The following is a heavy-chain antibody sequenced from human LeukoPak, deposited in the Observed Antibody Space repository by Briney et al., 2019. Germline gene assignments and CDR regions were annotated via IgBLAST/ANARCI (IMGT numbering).Heavy chain of an antibody. D-gene: IGHD3-22*01. CDR2: ISSSNNYI. Sequence: GGSLRLSCAASGFTFSSYSMNWVRQAPGKGLEWVSSISSSNNYIYYADSVKGRFTISRDNAKNSLYLQMNSLRAEDTAVHYCARAFGSSGYLDYWGQGTLVTVSS. CDR1: GFTFSSYS. CDR3: ARAFGSSGYLDY. V-gene: IGHV3-21*04. J-gene: IGHJ4*02.